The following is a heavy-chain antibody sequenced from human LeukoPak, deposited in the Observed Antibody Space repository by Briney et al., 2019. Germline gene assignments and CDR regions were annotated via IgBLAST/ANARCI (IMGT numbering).Heavy chain of an antibody. CDR3: ARVARGRDGYNPYFDY. J-gene: IGHJ4*02. Sequence: PSETLSLTCTVSGGSISRSSYYWGWIRQPPGKGLEWIGSIYYSGSTYYNPSLKSRVTISVDTSKNQFSLKLSSVTAADTAVYYCARVARGRDGYNPYFDYWGQGTLVTVSS. V-gene: IGHV4-39*07. CDR1: GGSISRSSYY. D-gene: IGHD5-24*01. CDR2: IYYSGST.